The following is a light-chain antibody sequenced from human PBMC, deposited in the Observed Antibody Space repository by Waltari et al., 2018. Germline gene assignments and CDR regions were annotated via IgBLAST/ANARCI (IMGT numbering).Light chain of an antibody. J-gene: IGLJ1*01. CDR3: CSYAGHSTYV. Sequence: QSALTQPASVSGSPGQSITISCTGTSSDVGNYNLVSWYQPHPGQAPKPMIYEVSQRPSGVYNRFSGSKSGNTASLTISGLQPEDETDYYCCSYAGHSTYVFGTGTKVTVL. CDR1: SSDVGNYNL. CDR2: EVS. V-gene: IGLV2-23*02.